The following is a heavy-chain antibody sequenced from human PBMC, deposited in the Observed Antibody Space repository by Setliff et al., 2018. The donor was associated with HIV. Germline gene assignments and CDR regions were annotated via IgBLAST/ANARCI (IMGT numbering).Heavy chain of an antibody. CDR1: GGSFSGYY. CDR2: INHSGST. D-gene: IGHD5-18*01. CDR3: ARRGAAMVLNWFDP. V-gene: IGHV4-34*01. Sequence: PSETLSLTCAVYGGSFSGYYWSWIRQPPGKGLEWIGEINHSGSTNYNPSLKSRVTISVDTSKNQFSLKLSSVTAADTAVYYCARRGAAMVLNWFDPWGQGTLVTVPQ. J-gene: IGHJ5*02.